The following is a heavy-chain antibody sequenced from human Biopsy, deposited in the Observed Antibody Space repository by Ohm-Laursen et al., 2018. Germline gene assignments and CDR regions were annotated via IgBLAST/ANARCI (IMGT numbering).Heavy chain of an antibody. CDR3: ARHPTGFWFDP. V-gene: IGHV4-39*01. CDR2: IFYSGII. Sequence: TLSLTCTVSGGSVSSNTNYWAWIRQPPGKGLEWIGSIFYSGIIYYNPSLKSRVSISVDTSKNQFSLNLNSVTVADTAVYYCARHPTGFWFDPWGQGTLVIVSS. J-gene: IGHJ5*02. CDR1: GGSVSSNTNY.